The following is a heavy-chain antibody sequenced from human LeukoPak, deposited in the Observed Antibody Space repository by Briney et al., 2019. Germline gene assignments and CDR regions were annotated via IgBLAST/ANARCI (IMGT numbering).Heavy chain of an antibody. J-gene: IGHJ6*02. CDR3: AKTIFWTPWYYFGMDV. D-gene: IGHD3-9*01. CDR1: GFTFSSYA. V-gene: IGHV3-23*01. Sequence: GGSLRLSCAASGFTFSSYAMSWVRQAPGKGLEWVSVISGSGGGTYYADSVKGRFTISRDNSKNTLYLQMNSLRAEDTAVYYCAKTIFWTPWYYFGMDVWGQGTTVTVSS. CDR2: ISGSGGGT.